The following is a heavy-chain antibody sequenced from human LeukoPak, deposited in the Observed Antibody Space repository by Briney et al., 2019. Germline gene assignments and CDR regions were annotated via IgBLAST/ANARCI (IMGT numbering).Heavy chain of an antibody. V-gene: IGHV1-69*02. CDR1: GGTFSIYT. Sequence: SVKVSCKASGGTFSIYTISWVRQAPGQGLEWMGRIIPILGIANYAQKFQGRVTITADKSTSTAYMELSSLRSEDTAVYYRARGEEDQAFDPWGQGTLVTVSS. D-gene: IGHD3-10*01. CDR2: IIPILGIA. CDR3: ARGEEDQAFDP. J-gene: IGHJ5*02.